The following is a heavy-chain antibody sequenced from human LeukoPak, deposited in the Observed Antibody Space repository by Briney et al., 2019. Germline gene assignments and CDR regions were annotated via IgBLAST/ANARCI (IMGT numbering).Heavy chain of an antibody. J-gene: IGHJ4*02. V-gene: IGHV1-8*02. CDR3: AKDMDHDYDDYGFDY. Sequence: ASVKVSCKASGYTFTSYYMHWVRQAPGQGLEWMGWMNPNSGNTGYAQKFQGRVTMTRNTSISTAYMELSSLRSEDTAVYYCAKDMDHDYDDYGFDYWGQGTPVTVSS. D-gene: IGHD4-17*01. CDR1: GYTFTSYY. CDR2: MNPNSGNT.